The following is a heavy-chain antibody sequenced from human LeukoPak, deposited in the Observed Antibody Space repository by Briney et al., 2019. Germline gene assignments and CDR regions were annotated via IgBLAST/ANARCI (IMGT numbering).Heavy chain of an antibody. D-gene: IGHD2-15*01. CDR2: ISGSGGST. Sequence: PGGSLRLSCAASGFTFSTYAMSWVRQAPGKGLEWVSSISGSGGSTYYADSVKGRFTISRDNSKNTLYLQMDSLRAEDTAVYYCAKGLTRILYYYMDVWGKGTTVTISS. V-gene: IGHV3-23*01. CDR3: AKGLTRILYYYMDV. CDR1: GFTFSTYA. J-gene: IGHJ6*03.